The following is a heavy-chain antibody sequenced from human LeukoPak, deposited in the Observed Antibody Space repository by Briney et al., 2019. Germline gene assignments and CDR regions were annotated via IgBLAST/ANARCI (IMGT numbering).Heavy chain of an antibody. CDR1: GDSISSSEW. V-gene: IGHV4-4*02. Sequence: SETLSLTCSVSGDSISSSEWWSWVRQPPGKGLEWIGEVFHSGSTNFNPSLKSRVTISIDESKNQFSLEVTSVTAADTAIYYCARDLAVAGTNYFDFWGQGVLVTVSS. CDR3: ARDLAVAGTNYFDF. CDR2: VFHSGST. J-gene: IGHJ4*02. D-gene: IGHD6-19*01.